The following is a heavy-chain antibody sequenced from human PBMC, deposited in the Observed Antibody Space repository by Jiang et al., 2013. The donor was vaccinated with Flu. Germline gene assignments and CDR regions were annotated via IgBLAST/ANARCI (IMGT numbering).Heavy chain of an antibody. Sequence: LLKPSETLSLTCAVYGGSFSGYYWSWIRQPPGKGLEWIGEINHSGSTNYNPSLKSRVTISVDTSKNQFSLKLSSVTAADTAVYYCAREMMVRGVRIGMDVWGQGTTVTVSS. CDR2: INHSGST. J-gene: IGHJ6*02. CDR1: GGSFSGYY. V-gene: IGHV4-34*01. CDR3: AREMMVRGVRIGMDV. D-gene: IGHD3-10*01.